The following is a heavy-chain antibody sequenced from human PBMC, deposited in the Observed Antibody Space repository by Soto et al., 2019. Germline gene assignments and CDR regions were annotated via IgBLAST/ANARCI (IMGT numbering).Heavy chain of an antibody. CDR1: GGTVSSYA. D-gene: IGHD3-22*01. Sequence: WASVKVSCKASGGTVSSYAISWVRQAPGQGLEWMGGIIPIFGTANYAQKFQGRVTITADESTSTAYMELSSLRSEDTAVYYCARDRGYKTDYDSSGYYFDYCGQGTLVTVSS. CDR3: ARDRGYKTDYDSSGYYFDY. V-gene: IGHV1-69*13. J-gene: IGHJ4*02. CDR2: IIPIFGTA.